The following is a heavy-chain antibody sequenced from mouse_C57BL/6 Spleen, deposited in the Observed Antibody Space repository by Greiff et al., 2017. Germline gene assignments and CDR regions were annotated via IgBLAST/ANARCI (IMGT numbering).Heavy chain of an antibody. CDR2: INPNNGGT. V-gene: IGHV1-22*01. CDR1: GYTFTDYN. Sequence: VQLKESGPELVKPGASVKMSCKASGYTFTDYNMHWVKQSHGKSLEWIGYINPNNGGTSYNQKFKGKATLTVNKSSSTAYMELRSLTSEDSAVYYCARSGYDGSFAYWGQGTLVTVSA. D-gene: IGHD2-3*01. CDR3: ARSGYDGSFAY. J-gene: IGHJ3*01.